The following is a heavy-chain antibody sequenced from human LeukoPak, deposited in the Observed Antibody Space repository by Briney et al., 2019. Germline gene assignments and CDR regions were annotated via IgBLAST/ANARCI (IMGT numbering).Heavy chain of an antibody. CDR1: GGSFSGYY. D-gene: IGHD6-19*01. J-gene: IGHJ4*02. CDR2: INHSGST. CDR3: ASASSGWYRGPLDY. Sequence: SETLSLTCAVYGGSFSGYYWSWIRRPPGKGLEWIGEINHSGSTNYNPSLKSRVTISVDTSKNQFSLKLSSVTAADTAVYYCASASSGWYRGPLDYWGQGTLVTVSS. V-gene: IGHV4-34*01.